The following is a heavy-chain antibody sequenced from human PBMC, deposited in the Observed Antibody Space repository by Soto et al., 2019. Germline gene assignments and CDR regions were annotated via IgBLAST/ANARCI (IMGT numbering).Heavy chain of an antibody. CDR1: GFALSSIALGMG. CDR2: IYWDGDK. D-gene: IGHD2-8*01. CDR3: THWSMGTPATTFFDP. V-gene: IGHV2-5*02. Sequence: SGPALVNATQTLRRTCDVSGFALSSIALGMGVGWIRQPPGKALEWLALIYWDGDKRYNPSLKSRLTITKDISQSQVVLTMPNIDAVDTGTYYCTHWSMGTPATTFFDPRGQRAMLPVSS. J-gene: IGHJ5*02.